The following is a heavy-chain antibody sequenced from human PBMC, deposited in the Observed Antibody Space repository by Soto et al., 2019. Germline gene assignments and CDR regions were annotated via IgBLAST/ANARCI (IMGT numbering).Heavy chain of an antibody. CDR2: IYYSGST. CDR1: GGSISSGGYY. Sequence: SETLSLTCTVSGGSISSGGYYWSWIRQXPGKGLEWIGYIYYSGSTYYNPSLKSRVTISVDTSKNQFSLKLSSVTAADTAVYYCAREGGYYDILTGYYNRDPGVYFDYWGQGTLVTVSS. J-gene: IGHJ4*02. CDR3: AREGGYYDILTGYYNRDPGVYFDY. V-gene: IGHV4-31*03. D-gene: IGHD3-9*01.